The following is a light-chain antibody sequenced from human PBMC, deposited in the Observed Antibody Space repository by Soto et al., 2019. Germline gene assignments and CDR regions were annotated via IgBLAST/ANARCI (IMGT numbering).Light chain of an antibody. CDR2: DAP. Sequence: DIQMTQSPSTLSASVGDRVTITCRASQSISTWLAWYQQKPGKAPKLLIYDAPSLESGVPSRFSGSKSGTEFTLTISSLQPDDFATYYCQQYNSYPWTFGQGTKVEIK. J-gene: IGKJ1*01. V-gene: IGKV1-5*01. CDR3: QQYNSYPWT. CDR1: QSISTW.